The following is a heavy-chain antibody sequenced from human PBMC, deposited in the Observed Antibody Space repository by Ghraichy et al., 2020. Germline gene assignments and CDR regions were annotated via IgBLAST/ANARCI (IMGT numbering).Heavy chain of an antibody. Sequence: GGSLRLSCAASGFTFSDYNMNWVRQAPGKGLEWISSISFSSGFIYYADSVRGRFTISRDNAKNSLYLEMTSLRADDTALYYCARDEVREVAAATGSTSGFSYYGMDVWGQGTTVTVSS. CDR2: ISFSSGFI. CDR3: ARDEVREVAAATGSTSGFSYYGMDV. V-gene: IGHV3-21*01. J-gene: IGHJ6*02. CDR1: GFTFSDYN. D-gene: IGHD2-15*01.